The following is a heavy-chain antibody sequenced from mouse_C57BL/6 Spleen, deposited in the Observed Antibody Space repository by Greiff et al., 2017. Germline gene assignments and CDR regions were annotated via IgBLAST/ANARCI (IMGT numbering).Heavy chain of an antibody. CDR3: ARKGDDYDGRAMDY. D-gene: IGHD2-4*01. J-gene: IGHJ4*01. CDR2: IWSGGST. Sequence: VKLVESGPGLVQPSQSLSITCTVSGFSLTSYGVHWVRQSPGKGLEWLGVIWSGGSTDYNAAFISRLSISKDNSKSQVFFKMNSLQADDTAIYYCARKGDDYDGRAMDYWGQGTSVTVSS. V-gene: IGHV2-2*01. CDR1: GFSLTSYG.